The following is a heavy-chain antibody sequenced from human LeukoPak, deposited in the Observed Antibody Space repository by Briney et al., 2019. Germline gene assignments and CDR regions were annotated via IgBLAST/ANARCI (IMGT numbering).Heavy chain of an antibody. J-gene: IGHJ6*02. V-gene: IGHV1-24*01. D-gene: IGHD3-3*01. CDR1: GYTLTELS. Sequence: GASVKVSCKVSGYTLTELSMHWVRQAPGKGLEWMGGFDPEDGETIYAQKFQGRVTMTEDSSTDTAYMELSSLRSEDTAVYYCATDRSQTIFIHGMDVWGQGTTVTVSS. CDR3: ATDRSQTIFIHGMDV. CDR2: FDPEDGET.